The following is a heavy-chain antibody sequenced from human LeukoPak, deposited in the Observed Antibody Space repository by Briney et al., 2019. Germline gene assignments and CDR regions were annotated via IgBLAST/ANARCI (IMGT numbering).Heavy chain of an antibody. CDR2: IYHSGST. CDR3: ARSLYDSSGYYAFDI. V-gene: IGHV4-30-2*01. J-gene: IGHJ3*02. D-gene: IGHD3-22*01. Sequence: SQTLSLTCAVSGGSISSGGYSWSWIRQPPGKGLEWIGYIYHSGSTYYNPSLKSRVTISVDRSKNQFSLKLSSVTAADTAVYYCARSLYDSSGYYAFDIWGQGTMVTVSS. CDR1: GGSISSGGYS.